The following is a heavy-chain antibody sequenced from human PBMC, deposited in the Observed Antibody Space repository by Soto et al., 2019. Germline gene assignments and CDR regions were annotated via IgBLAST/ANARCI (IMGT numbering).Heavy chain of an antibody. Sequence: QVHLVQSGAEVKKPGASVKVSCKASNETLTTYGISWVRQAPGQGLEWMGWVSGYSGHSSSAQEFQGRVIMTTDTSTNKAYMELRSLTSDDSAVYFCARDSSSSGYYYGMDVWGQGTRVTVSS. J-gene: IGHJ6*02. V-gene: IGHV1-18*01. CDR1: NETLTTYG. CDR2: VSGYSGHS. D-gene: IGHD6-6*01. CDR3: ARDSSSSGYYYGMDV.